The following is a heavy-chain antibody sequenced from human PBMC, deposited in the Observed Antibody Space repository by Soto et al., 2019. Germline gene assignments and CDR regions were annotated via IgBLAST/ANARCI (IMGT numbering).Heavy chain of an antibody. J-gene: IGHJ4*02. CDR2: ISGSGGST. CDR1: GFTFSSYA. D-gene: IGHD3-22*01. V-gene: IGHV3-23*01. Sequence: GGSLRLSCAASGFTFSSYAMSWVRQAPGKGLEWVSAISGSGGSTYYADSVKGRFTISRDNSKDTLYLQMNSLRAEDTAVYYCAKDKGYYYDSSGYYYPLFDYWGQGTLVTVSS. CDR3: AKDKGYYYDSSGYYYPLFDY.